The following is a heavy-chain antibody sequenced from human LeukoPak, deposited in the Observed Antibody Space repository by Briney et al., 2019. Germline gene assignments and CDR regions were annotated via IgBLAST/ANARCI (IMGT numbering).Heavy chain of an antibody. CDR3: ARDGAIVAINYYYYGMDV. Sequence: GASVKVSCKASGYTFTNYAMHWVRQAPGQRLEWMGWINAGNGNTKYSQKFQGRVTITRDTSAGTAYMELSSLRSEDAAVYYCARDGAIVAINYYYYGMDVWGQGTTVTVSS. CDR1: GYTFTNYA. J-gene: IGHJ6*02. D-gene: IGHD5-12*01. CDR2: INAGNGNT. V-gene: IGHV1-3*01.